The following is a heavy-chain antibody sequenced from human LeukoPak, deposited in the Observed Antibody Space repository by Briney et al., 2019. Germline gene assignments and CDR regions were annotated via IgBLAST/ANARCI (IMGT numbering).Heavy chain of an antibody. J-gene: IGHJ3*02. D-gene: IGHD6-19*01. CDR2: ISSSGSTI. V-gene: IGHV3-11*04. CDR3: ARSKQWLPRPGAFDI. CDR1: GFTFSDYY. Sequence: GSLRLSCAASGFTFSDYYMSWIRQAPGKGLEWVSYISSSGSTIYYADSVKGRFTISRDNAKNSLYLQMNSLRAEDTAVYYCARSKQWLPRPGAFDIWGQGTMVTVSS.